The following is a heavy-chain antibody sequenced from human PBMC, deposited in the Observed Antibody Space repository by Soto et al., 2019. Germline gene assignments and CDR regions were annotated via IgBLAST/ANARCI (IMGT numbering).Heavy chain of an antibody. V-gene: IGHV2-5*02. CDR2: IYWDDDK. D-gene: IGHD6-13*01. J-gene: IGHJ3*01. CDR1: GFSLTTSGVG. Sequence: QITLEESGPPLVKPTQTLTLTCIFSGFSLTTSGVGVAWIHQPPGKALEWLALIYWDDDKRYSPSLKSRLTVTADTSKNQVVLTMTNMDPMDTATYYCAHTAAGLSDDALDFWGQGTMVTVSS. CDR3: AHTAAGLSDDALDF.